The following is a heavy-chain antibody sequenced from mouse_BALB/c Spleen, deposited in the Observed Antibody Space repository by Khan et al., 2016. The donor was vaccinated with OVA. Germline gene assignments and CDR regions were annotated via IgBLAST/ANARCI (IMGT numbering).Heavy chain of an antibody. D-gene: IGHD3-1*01. J-gene: IGHJ2*01. V-gene: IGHV1S81*02. Sequence: QVQLQQPGAELVKAGASVKMSCKASAYTFTSYWMHWVKQRLGQGLEWFAETNPTNGRTYYNEKFKSKVTLTVDKSSSTAYMLLSGPTFEDSAVCCCAKSEKGGATGFDYWGQGTTLTVSS. CDR3: AKSEKGGATGFDY. CDR1: AYTFTSYW. CDR2: TNPTNGRT.